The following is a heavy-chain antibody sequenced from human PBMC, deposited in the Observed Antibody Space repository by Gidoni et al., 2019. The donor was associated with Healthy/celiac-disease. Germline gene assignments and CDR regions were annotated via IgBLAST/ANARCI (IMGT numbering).Heavy chain of an antibody. CDR3: ASSRMKAYDSSGYYAMMVPKIGGFDY. CDR1: GFTVSSNY. J-gene: IGHJ4*02. Sequence: SGGGLVQPGGSLRLSCAASGFTVSSNYMSWVRQAPGKGLEWVSVIYSGGSTYYADSVKGRFTISRDNSKNTLYLQMNSLRAEDTAVYYCASSRMKAYDSSGYYAMMVPKIGGFDYWGQGTLVTVSS. CDR2: IYSGGST. V-gene: IGHV3-66*01. D-gene: IGHD3-22*01.